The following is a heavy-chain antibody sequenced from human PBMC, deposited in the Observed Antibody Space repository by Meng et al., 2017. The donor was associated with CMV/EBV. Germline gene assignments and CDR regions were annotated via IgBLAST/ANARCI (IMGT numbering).Heavy chain of an antibody. D-gene: IGHD1-26*01. CDR3: ARVGSYSPRASGYAFDI. Sequence: GGSLRLSCAASGFTFSSYSMNWVRQAPGKGLEWVSSISSSSSYIYYADSVKGRFTISRDNAKNSLYLQMNSQRAEDTAVYYCARVGSYSPRASGYAFDIWGQGTMVTVSS. CDR1: GFTFSSYS. J-gene: IGHJ3*02. CDR2: ISSSSSYI. V-gene: IGHV3-21*01.